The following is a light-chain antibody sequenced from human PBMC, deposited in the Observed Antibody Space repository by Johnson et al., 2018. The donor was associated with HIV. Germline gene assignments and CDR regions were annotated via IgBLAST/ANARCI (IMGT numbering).Light chain of an antibody. CDR1: SSNIGNNY. Sequence: HSVLTQPPSVSAAPGQKVTISCSGSSSNIGNNYVSWYQQLPGTAPKLLIYENNKRPSGIPDRFSGSKSGTSATLGITGLQTGDEADYYCATWDSSLSGVFGTGTKVTVL. J-gene: IGLJ1*01. CDR3: ATWDSSLSGV. CDR2: ENN. V-gene: IGLV1-51*02.